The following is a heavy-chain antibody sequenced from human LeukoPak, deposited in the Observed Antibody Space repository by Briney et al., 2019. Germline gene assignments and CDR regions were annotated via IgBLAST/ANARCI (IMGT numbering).Heavy chain of an antibody. Sequence: ASETLSLTCTVSGGSISSGGYYWSWIRQHPGKGLEWIGYIYYSGNTYYNPSLKSRVTISVDTSKDQFSLKLSSVTAADTAVYYCARGGFGGSYYLDYWGQGTLVTVSS. CDR1: GGSISSGGYY. V-gene: IGHV4-31*03. CDR2: IYYSGNT. D-gene: IGHD1-26*01. J-gene: IGHJ4*02. CDR3: ARGGFGGSYYLDY.